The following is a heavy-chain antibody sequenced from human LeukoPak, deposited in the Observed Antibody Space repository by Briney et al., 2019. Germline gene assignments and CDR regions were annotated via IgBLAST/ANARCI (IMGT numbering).Heavy chain of an antibody. J-gene: IGHJ4*02. Sequence: GGSLRLSCAASGFTFCDYAMHWVRQAPGKGLEWVSSINWNSGIIDYADSVKGRFTISRDNAKTSLYLQINSLRAADTAFYYCAKDIGPLTYHYDTSAYSGAFHYWGQGTLVTVSS. D-gene: IGHD3-22*01. CDR1: GFTFCDYA. V-gene: IGHV3-9*01. CDR3: AKDIGPLTYHYDTSAYSGAFHY. CDR2: INWNSGII.